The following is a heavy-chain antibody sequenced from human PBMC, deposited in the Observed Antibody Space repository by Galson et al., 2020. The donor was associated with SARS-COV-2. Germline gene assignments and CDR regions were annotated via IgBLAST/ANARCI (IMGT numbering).Heavy chain of an antibody. D-gene: IGHD6-13*01. CDR3: ARAGRGQQLALTYYYYYGMDV. CDR2: IYYSGST. CDR1: GGSISSYY. J-gene: IGHJ6*02. Sequence: ETSETLSLTCTVSGGSISSYYWSWIRQPPGKGLEWIGYIYYSGSTNYNPSLKSRVTTSVDTSKNQFSLKLSSVTAADTAVYYCARAGRGQQLALTYYYYYGMDVWGQGTTVTVSS. V-gene: IGHV4-59*01.